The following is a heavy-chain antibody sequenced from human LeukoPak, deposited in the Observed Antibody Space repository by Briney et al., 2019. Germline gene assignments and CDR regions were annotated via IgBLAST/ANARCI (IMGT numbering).Heavy chain of an antibody. CDR2: IYYSGST. Sequence: SETLSLTCTVSGGSISSSSYYWGWIRQPPGKGLEWIGSIYYSGSTYYNPSLKSRATISVDTSKNQLSLKVSSVTAADSSLYFCARQRTSGRASNLRVAQIDSWGQGTLVTVSS. CDR3: ARQRTSGRASNLRVAQIDS. J-gene: IGHJ4*02. D-gene: IGHD3-3*01. CDR1: GGSISSSSYY. V-gene: IGHV4-39*01.